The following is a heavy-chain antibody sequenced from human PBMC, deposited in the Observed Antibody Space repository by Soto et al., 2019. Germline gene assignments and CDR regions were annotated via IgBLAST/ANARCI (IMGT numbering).Heavy chain of an antibody. V-gene: IGHV3-7*01. Sequence: PGWSLRLSCAASGFTFSSYWMSWVRQAPGKGLEGVANIKQDGSEKYYVDSVKGRFTISRDNAKNSLYLQMKSLRAEDTAVYYCARTDTIFGVVISDYYYYCMEVWGQGTTVTVS. CDR1: GFTFSSYW. J-gene: IGHJ6*02. CDR2: IKQDGSEK. D-gene: IGHD3-3*01. CDR3: ARTDTIFGVVISDYYYYCMEV.